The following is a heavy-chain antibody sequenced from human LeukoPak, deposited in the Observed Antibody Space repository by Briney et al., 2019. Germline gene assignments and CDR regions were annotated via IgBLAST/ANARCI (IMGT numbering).Heavy chain of an antibody. Sequence: SETLSLTCTVSGDSISGYYWTWIRQPPGKGLEGIGDIYYSGSINYNPSLKSRITISVDTSRNQFSLKLNSVTAADTAVYYCARVGYCGGDCPASFDYWGQGTLVTVSS. CDR2: IYYSGSI. D-gene: IGHD2-21*02. V-gene: IGHV4-59*12. CDR1: GDSISGYY. CDR3: ARVGYCGGDCPASFDY. J-gene: IGHJ4*02.